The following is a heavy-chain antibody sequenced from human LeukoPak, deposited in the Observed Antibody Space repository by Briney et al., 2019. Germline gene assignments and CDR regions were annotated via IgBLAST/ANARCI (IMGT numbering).Heavy chain of an antibody. J-gene: IGHJ4*02. Sequence: SETLSLTCTVSGGSISTSNYYWGWIRQPPGKGLEWIGNIFYSGSTYYSPSLRSRVTISLDTSRNQFSLKLNSVTAADTAVYYCASGSYSFYYFDYWGQGTLVTVSS. CDR1: GGSISTSNYY. CDR2: IFYSGST. V-gene: IGHV4-39*07. CDR3: ASGSYSFYYFDY. D-gene: IGHD1-26*01.